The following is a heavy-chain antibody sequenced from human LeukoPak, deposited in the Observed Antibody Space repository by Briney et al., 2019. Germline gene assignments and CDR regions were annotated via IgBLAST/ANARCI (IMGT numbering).Heavy chain of an antibody. Sequence: GGSLRLSCAASGFTFSRFGMHWVRQAPGKGLVSVAVIWYDGSNESYADSVKGRFSISRDNSKNTLYLQMNSLRAEDTAVYYCARSMTDSSGYCYAFDIWGQGTMVTVSS. CDR2: IWYDGSNE. CDR1: GFTFSRFG. CDR3: ARSMTDSSGYCYAFDI. V-gene: IGHV3-33*01. J-gene: IGHJ3*02. D-gene: IGHD3-22*01.